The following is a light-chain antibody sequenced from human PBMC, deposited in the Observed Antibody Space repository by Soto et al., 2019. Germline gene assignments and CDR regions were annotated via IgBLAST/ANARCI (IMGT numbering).Light chain of an antibody. V-gene: IGLV2-8*01. Sequence: QSVLTQPPSASGSPGQSVTISCTGTSGDVGGYNYVSWYQQHPGKAPKLMIYEVTQRPSGVPDRFSCSKSGNTASLTVSGLQAEDEADYYCSSYAGSNNLLFGGGTKVTVL. CDR3: SSYAGSNNLL. J-gene: IGLJ3*02. CDR1: SGDVGGYNY. CDR2: EVT.